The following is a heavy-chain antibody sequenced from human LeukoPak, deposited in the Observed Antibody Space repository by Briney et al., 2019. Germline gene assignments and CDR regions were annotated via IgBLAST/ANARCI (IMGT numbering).Heavy chain of an antibody. V-gene: IGHV3-23*01. CDR1: GFTFSSYA. J-gene: IGHJ4*02. Sequence: PGGSLRLSCAVSGFTFSSYAMSWVRQAPGKGLEWVSAISSSGDNTYYADSVKGRFTISRDNSKNTLYLQMNSLSVEDTAVYYCARVGYYASGPFSYFDYWGQGTLVTVSS. CDR2: ISSSGDNT. CDR3: ARVGYYASGPFSYFDY. D-gene: IGHD3-10*01.